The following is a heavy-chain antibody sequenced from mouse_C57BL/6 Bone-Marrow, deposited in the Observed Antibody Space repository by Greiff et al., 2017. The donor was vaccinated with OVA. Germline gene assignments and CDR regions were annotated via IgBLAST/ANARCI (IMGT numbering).Heavy chain of an antibody. D-gene: IGHD1-1*01. J-gene: IGHJ4*01. CDR2: ISSGGDYI. CDR1: GFTFSSYA. CDR3: TREDGSSPDYYAMDY. Sequence: EVQVVESGEGLVKPGGSLKLSCAASGFTFSSYAMSWVRQTPEKRLEWVAYISSGGDYIYYADTVKGRFTISRDNARNNLYLQMSSLKSEDTAMYYCTREDGSSPDYYAMDYWGQGTSVTVSS. V-gene: IGHV5-9-1*02.